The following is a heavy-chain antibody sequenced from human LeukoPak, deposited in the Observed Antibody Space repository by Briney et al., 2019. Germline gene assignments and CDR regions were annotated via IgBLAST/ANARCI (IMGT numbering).Heavy chain of an antibody. D-gene: IGHD3-10*01. Sequence: ASVKVSCKASGYAFTSYYMHWVRQDPGQGLEWMGWMNPNSGNTGYAQKFQGRVTITRNTSISTAYMELSSLRSEDTAVYYCARFYGSGSYKDLDYWGQGTLVTVSS. CDR1: GYAFTSYY. V-gene: IGHV1-8*03. CDR2: MNPNSGNT. J-gene: IGHJ4*02. CDR3: ARFYGSGSYKDLDY.